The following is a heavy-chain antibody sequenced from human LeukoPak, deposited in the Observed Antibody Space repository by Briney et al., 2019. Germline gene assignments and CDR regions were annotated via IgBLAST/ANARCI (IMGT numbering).Heavy chain of an antibody. CDR2: ISYDGSNK. J-gene: IGHJ5*02. V-gene: IGHV3-30*03. D-gene: IGHD2-8*02. CDR3: ARRWGSIGPRGWFDP. CDR1: GFSFSSFA. Sequence: EGSLRLSCAASGFSFSSFAMIWVRQAPGKGLEWVAVISYDGSNKYYADSVKGRFTISRDNSKNTLYLQMNSLRAEDTAVYYCARRWGSIGPRGWFDPWGQGTLVTVSS.